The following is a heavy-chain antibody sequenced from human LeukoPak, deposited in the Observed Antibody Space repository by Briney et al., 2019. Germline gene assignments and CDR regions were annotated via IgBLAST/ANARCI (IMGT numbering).Heavy chain of an antibody. V-gene: IGHV1-69*02. D-gene: IGHD3-3*01. J-gene: IGHJ4*02. CDR1: GGTFSSYT. CDR3: ASGTYYDFWSGYRLDY. CDR2: IIPILGLA. Sequence: SVKVSCKASGGTFSSYTISWVRQAPGQGLEWMGRIIPILGLANYAQKFQGRVTITADKSTSTAYMELSSLRSEDTAVYYCASGTYYDFWSGYRLDYWGQGTLVTVSS.